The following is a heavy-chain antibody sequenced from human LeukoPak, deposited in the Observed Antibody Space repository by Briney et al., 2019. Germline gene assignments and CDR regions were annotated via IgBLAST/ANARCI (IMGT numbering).Heavy chain of an antibody. V-gene: IGHV3-66*01. CDR2: LYAGGST. J-gene: IGHJ4*02. Sequence: GGSLRLSCTASGFTMSGIHMNWVRQAPGKGLDWVSGLYAGGSTYYAGSVTGRFTISRDNSKNTLYLQMNRLRAEDTAIYYCTKDALISYRGAWSQSDYWGQGTLVTVSS. CDR1: GFTMSGIH. D-gene: IGHD2-2*01. CDR3: TKDALISYRGAWSQSDY.